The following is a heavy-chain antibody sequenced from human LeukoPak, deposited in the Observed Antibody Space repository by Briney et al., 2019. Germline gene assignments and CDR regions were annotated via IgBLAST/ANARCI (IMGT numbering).Heavy chain of an antibody. Sequence: SETLSLTCAVYGGSFSGYYWSWIRQPPGKGLEWIGEINHSGSTNYNPSLKSRVTISVDTSKNQFSLKLSSVTAADTAVYYCARVNYYDSSGYIPWGQGTLVTVSS. J-gene: IGHJ5*02. D-gene: IGHD3-22*01. CDR2: INHSGST. CDR3: ARVNYYDSSGYIP. CDR1: GGSFSGYY. V-gene: IGHV4-34*01.